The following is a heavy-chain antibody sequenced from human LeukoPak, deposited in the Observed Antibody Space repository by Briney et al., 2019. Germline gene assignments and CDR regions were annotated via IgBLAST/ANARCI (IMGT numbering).Heavy chain of an antibody. D-gene: IGHD6-19*01. CDR1: GYTFTSYG. J-gene: IGHJ4*02. Sequence: ASVKVSCKASGYTFTSYGISWVRQAPGQGLEWMGWISAYNGNTNYAQKLQGRVTMTTDTSTSTAYMELRSLRSDDTAVYYCARDLLGSGWFPAQDYWGQGTLVTVSS. V-gene: IGHV1-18*01. CDR3: ARDLLGSGWFPAQDY. CDR2: ISAYNGNT.